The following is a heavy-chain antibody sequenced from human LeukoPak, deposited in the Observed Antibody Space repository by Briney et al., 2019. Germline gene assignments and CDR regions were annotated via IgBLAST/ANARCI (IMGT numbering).Heavy chain of an antibody. CDR2: ISGSGGST. Sequence: GGSLRLSCAASGFTFSNYAMSWVRQAPGKGLEWVSSISGSGGSTFYADSVKGRFSISRDNSKNTLYLQMNSLRAEDTAVYYCATYSSAYDYWGQGTLVTVSS. CDR1: GFTFSNYA. J-gene: IGHJ4*02. D-gene: IGHD6-25*01. CDR3: ATYSSAYDY. V-gene: IGHV3-23*01.